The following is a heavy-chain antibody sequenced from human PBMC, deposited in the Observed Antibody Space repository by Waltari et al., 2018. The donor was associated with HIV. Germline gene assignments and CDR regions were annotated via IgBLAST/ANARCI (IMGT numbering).Heavy chain of an antibody. CDR3: ARDLTMIVVAHWFDP. V-gene: IGHV3-33*01. CDR1: GFTFSSYG. CDR2: IWYDGSNK. Sequence: QVQLVESGGGVVQPGRSLRLSCAASGFTFSSYGLHWVRQAPGKGLEWVAVIWYDGSNKYYADSVKGRFTISRDNSKNTLYLQMNSLRAEDTAVYYCARDLTMIVVAHWFDPWGQGTLVTVSS. J-gene: IGHJ5*02. D-gene: IGHD3-22*01.